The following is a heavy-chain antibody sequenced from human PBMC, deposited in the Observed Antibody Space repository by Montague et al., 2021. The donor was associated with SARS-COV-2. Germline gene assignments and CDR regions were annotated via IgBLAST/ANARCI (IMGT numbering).Heavy chain of an antibody. CDR3: ASGIYPSGSYYNRYYYGLNI. D-gene: IGHD3-10*01. J-gene: IGHJ6*02. CDR1: GGSLSGYY. V-gene: IGHV4-34*01. Sequence: SETLSLTCAVYGGSLSGYYWSWIRQPPEKGLEWIGEINHSANTKYNPSLKSPVTISIDTSKNQFSLKMTSVTAADTATYYCASGIYPSGSYYNRYYYGLNIWGQGTTVIVPS. CDR2: INHSANT.